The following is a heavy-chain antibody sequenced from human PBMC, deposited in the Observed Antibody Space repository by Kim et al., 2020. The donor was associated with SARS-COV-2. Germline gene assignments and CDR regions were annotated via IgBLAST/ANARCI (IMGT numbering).Heavy chain of an antibody. CDR2: IYWDDDK. CDR3: AHRQGLIMGSTWSGGAFDI. Sequence: SGPTLVNPTQTLTLTCTFSGFSLTSVGVGVGWIRQPPGKAPEWLAVIYWDDDKRYSPSLKSRVTIAKDTSKNQVVLAMANMDPVDTATYYCAHRQGLIMGSTWSGGAFDIWGQGANGHRFF. J-gene: IGHJ3*02. D-gene: IGHD1-26*01. CDR1: GFSLTSVGVG. V-gene: IGHV2-5*02.